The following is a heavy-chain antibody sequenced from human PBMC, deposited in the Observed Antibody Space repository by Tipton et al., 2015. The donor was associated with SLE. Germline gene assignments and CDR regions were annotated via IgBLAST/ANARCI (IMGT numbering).Heavy chain of an antibody. CDR2: ISSSGSTI. V-gene: IGHV3-48*03. Sequence: SLRLSCAASGFTFSSYEMNWVRQAPGKGLEWVSYISSSGSTIYYADSVKGRFTISRDNAKNSLYLQMNSLRAEDTAVYYCARDGGGYDIVTGYFYYWGQGTLVTVSS. J-gene: IGHJ4*02. D-gene: IGHD3-9*01. CDR3: ARDGGGYDIVTGYFYY. CDR1: GFTFSSYE.